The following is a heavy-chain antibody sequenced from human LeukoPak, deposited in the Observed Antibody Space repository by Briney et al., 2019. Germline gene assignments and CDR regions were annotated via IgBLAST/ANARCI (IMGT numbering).Heavy chain of an antibody. V-gene: IGHV1-46*01. J-gene: IGHJ4*02. CDR3: ARDRNAGYSYGAFDY. CDR2: INPSGGST. D-gene: IGHD5-18*01. CDR1: GYTFTSYY. Sequence: ASVKVSCKASGYTFTSYYMHWVRQAPGQGLEWMGIINPSGGSTSYAQKFQGRVTMTRDTSTSTVYMGLSSLRSEDTAVYYCARDRNAGYSYGAFDYWGQGTLVTVSS.